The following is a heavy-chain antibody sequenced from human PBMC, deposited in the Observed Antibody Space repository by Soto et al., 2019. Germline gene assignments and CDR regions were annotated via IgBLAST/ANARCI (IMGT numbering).Heavy chain of an antibody. D-gene: IGHD5-12*01. Sequence: PSETLSLTCTVSGGSISSYYWSWIRQPPGKGLEWIGYIYYSGSTNYNPSLKSRATISVDTSKNQFSLKLSSVTAADTAVYYCARVAGRLATGYYYYMDVWGKGTTVTVSS. CDR1: GGSISSYY. J-gene: IGHJ6*03. V-gene: IGHV4-59*01. CDR2: IYYSGST. CDR3: ARVAGRLATGYYYYMDV.